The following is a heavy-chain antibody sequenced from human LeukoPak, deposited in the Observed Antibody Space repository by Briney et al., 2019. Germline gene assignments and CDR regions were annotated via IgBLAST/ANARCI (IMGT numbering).Heavy chain of an antibody. V-gene: IGHV3-48*01. CDR1: GFTFSSYS. D-gene: IGHD1-26*01. CDR3: AREAAATLFDY. Sequence: GGSLRLSCAASGFTFSSYSMNWVRQAPGKGLEWVSYISSGSSTIYYADSVKGRFTISRDNAKNSLYLQMNSLRAEDTAVYYCAREAAATLFDYWGQGTLVTVSS. J-gene: IGHJ4*02. CDR2: ISSGSSTI.